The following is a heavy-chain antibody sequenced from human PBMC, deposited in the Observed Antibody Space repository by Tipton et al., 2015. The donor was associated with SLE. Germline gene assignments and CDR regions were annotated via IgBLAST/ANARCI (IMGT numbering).Heavy chain of an antibody. D-gene: IGHD1-26*01. Sequence: GSLRLSCAASGFSFGTYWMSWVRQAPGKGLEWVANIKQDGSEKYYVDSLKGRFTISRDNAKNSLYLQMNSLRAEDTAVYYCARQEWEPTHFYYYYGMDVWGRGTTVTVSS. CDR2: IKQDGSEK. CDR1: GFSFGTYW. CDR3: ARQEWEPTHFYYYYGMDV. J-gene: IGHJ6*02. V-gene: IGHV3-7*05.